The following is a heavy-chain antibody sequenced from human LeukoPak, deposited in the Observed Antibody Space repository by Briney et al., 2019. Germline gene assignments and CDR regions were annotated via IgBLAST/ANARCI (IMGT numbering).Heavy chain of an antibody. D-gene: IGHD6-13*01. CDR3: ARLYPVAAAGFDY. V-gene: IGHV5-10-1*01. J-gene: IGHJ4*02. CDR1: GYSFTSYW. CDR2: IDPSDSYT. Sequence: LGESLKISCKGSGYSFTSYWISWVRQRPGKGLEWMGRIDPSDSYTNYSPSFQGHVTISADKSISTAYLQWSSLKASDTAMYYCARLYPVAAAGFDYWGQGTLVTVSS.